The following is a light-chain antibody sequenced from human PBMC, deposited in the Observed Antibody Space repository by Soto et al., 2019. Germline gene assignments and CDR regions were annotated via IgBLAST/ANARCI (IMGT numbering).Light chain of an antibody. CDR1: QGISSY. Sequence: AIRMTQSPSSFSASTGDRVTITCRASQGISSYLAWYQQKPGKAPKLLIYAASTLQSGVPSRFSGSGSGTDFTLTISCLQSEDFAVYFCQQYTGPPTTFGQGTRLEIK. V-gene: IGKV1-8*01. J-gene: IGKJ5*01. CDR2: AAS. CDR3: QQYTGPPTT.